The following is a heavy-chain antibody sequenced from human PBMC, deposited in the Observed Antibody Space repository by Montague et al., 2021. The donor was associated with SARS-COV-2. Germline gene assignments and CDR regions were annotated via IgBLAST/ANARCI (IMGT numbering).Heavy chain of an antibody. CDR3: ARDRPRSSGWPYYFDY. Sequence: SETLSLTCAVSGGSISSSNWWSWVRQPPGKGLEWIGEIYHSGSTNYNPSLKSRVTISVDKSKNQFSLKLSSVTAADTAVYYCARDRPRSSGWPYYFDYWGQGTPVTVSS. CDR1: GGSISSSNW. CDR2: IYHSGST. J-gene: IGHJ4*02. V-gene: IGHV4-4*02. D-gene: IGHD6-19*01.